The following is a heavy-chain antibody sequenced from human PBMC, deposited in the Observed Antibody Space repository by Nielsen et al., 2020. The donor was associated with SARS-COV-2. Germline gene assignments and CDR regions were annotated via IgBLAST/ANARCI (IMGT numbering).Heavy chain of an antibody. CDR3: ARDHGELSFDY. V-gene: IGHV1-18*01. Sequence: ASVKVSCKASGYTFTSYDISWVRQAPGQGLEWMGWISPYYGNTNYAQKLQGRVTMTTDTSTSTAYMELRSLRSDDTAVYYCARDHGELSFDYWGQGTLVTVSS. CDR2: ISPYYGNT. CDR1: GYTFTSYD. J-gene: IGHJ4*02. D-gene: IGHD1-26*01.